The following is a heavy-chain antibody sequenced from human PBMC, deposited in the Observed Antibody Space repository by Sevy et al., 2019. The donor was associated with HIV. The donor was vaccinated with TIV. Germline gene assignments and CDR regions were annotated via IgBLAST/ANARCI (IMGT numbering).Heavy chain of an antibody. CDR2: INPNSGGT. CDR3: ARDQSTTGTTGYDAFDI. V-gene: IGHV1-2*06. D-gene: IGHD1-1*01. Sequence: VSVNVSCKASGYTFTGYYMHWVRQAPGQGLEWMGRINPNSGGTNYAQKFQGRVTMTRDTSISTAYMELSRLRSDDTAVYYCARDQSTTGTTGYDAFDIWGQGTMVTVSS. J-gene: IGHJ3*02. CDR1: GYTFTGYY.